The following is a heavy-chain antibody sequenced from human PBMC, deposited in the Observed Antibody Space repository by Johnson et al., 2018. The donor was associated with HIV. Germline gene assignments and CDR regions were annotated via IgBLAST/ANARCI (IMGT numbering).Heavy chain of an antibody. CDR1: GFTFSGSA. CDR3: TRPNPDIAFDI. Sequence: EVQLVESGGGLVQPGGSLKLSCAASGFTFSGSAMHWVRQASGKGLEWVGRIRSKANSYATAYAASVKGRFTISRDDSKNTAYLQMNSLKTEDTAVYYCTRPNPDIAFDIWGHGTMVTVSS. CDR2: IRSKANSYAT. J-gene: IGHJ3*02. D-gene: IGHD3-9*01. V-gene: IGHV3-73*01.